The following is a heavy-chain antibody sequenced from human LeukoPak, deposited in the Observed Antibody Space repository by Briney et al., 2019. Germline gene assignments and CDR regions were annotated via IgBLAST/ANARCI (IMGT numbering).Heavy chain of an antibody. V-gene: IGHV1-2*02. D-gene: IGHD4-17*01. CDR1: RYTLTDYY. J-gene: IGHJ3*01. CDR2: KNPKRGVT. CDR3: ARERNYGDYGNAFDV. Sequence: ASVKVSCKASRYTLTDYYIHWMRQALEQGLEGRGCKNPKRGVTTYAQKFQGRVTMTRDTSITTAYMELTRLRSDDTTIYYCARERNYGDYGNAFDVWGQGTKVTVSS.